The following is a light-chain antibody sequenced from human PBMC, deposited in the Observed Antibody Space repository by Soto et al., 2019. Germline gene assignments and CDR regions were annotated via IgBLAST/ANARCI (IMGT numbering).Light chain of an antibody. CDR1: SRDVGGYDY. Sequence: QSVLTQPASVAGSPGQSITISCTGTSRDVGGYDYVSWYQQHPGKAPKLIVYDVSNRPSGVSTHFSGSKSGNTASLTISGLQSEDEADYYCSSYTSSRTYVFGTGTKVTVL. CDR3: SSYTSSRTYV. CDR2: DVS. J-gene: IGLJ1*01. V-gene: IGLV2-14*03.